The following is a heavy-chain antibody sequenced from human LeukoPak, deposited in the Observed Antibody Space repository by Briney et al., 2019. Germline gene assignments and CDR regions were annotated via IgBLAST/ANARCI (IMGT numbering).Heavy chain of an antibody. CDR1: GFTFSSYS. CDR2: ISSSSSYI. V-gene: IGHV3-21*01. D-gene: IGHD2-2*01. CDR3: ARDRLAMYYFDY. Sequence: GGSLRLSCAASGFTFSSYSTNWVRQAPGKGLEWVSSISSSSSYIYYADSVKGRFTISRDNAKNSLYLQMNSLRAEDTAVYYCARDRLAMYYFDYWGQGTLVTVSS. J-gene: IGHJ4*02.